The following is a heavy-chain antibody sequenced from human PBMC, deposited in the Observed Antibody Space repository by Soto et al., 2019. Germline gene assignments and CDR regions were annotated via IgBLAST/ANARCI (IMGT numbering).Heavy chain of an antibody. CDR1: GGTFSSYA. Sequence: ASVKVSCKASGGTFSSYAISWARQAPGQGLEWMGGIIPIFGTANYAQKFQGRVTITADESTSTAYMELSSLRSEDTAVYYCARDLVAHAFDIWGQGTMVTVSS. CDR2: IIPIFGTA. J-gene: IGHJ3*02. V-gene: IGHV1-69*13. D-gene: IGHD2-8*02. CDR3: ARDLVAHAFDI.